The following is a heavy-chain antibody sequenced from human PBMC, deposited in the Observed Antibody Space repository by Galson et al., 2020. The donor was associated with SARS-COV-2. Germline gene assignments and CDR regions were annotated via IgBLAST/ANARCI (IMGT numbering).Heavy chain of an antibody. CDR2: FATSSTNI. J-gene: IGHJ4*02. Sequence: GESLNISCAAPGFAFMSYTINWVRQAPGKELQWVATFATSSTNIYHADSLQGRFTIYRDNAENSLYLQMNSLRAEDTAVYYCAGSPPASTSGTSIYFDYWGQGTQVTVS. CDR1: GFAFMSYT. CDR3: AGSPPASTSGTSIYFDY. V-gene: IGHV3-21*01. D-gene: IGHD3-10*01.